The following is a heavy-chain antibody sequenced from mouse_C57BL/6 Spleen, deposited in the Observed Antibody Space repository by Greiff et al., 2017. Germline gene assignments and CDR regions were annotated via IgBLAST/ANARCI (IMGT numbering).Heavy chain of an antibody. V-gene: IGHV3-6*01. J-gene: IGHJ3*01. CDR3: ARGNWDGFAY. CDR2: ISYDGSN. D-gene: IGHD4-1*01. CDR1: GYSITSGYY. Sequence: ESGPGLVKPSQSLSLTCSVTGYSITSGYYWNWIRQFPGNKLEWMGYISYDGSNNYNPSLKNRSSITRDTSKNQFFLKLSSVTTEDTATYYCARGNWDGFAYWGQGTLVTVAA.